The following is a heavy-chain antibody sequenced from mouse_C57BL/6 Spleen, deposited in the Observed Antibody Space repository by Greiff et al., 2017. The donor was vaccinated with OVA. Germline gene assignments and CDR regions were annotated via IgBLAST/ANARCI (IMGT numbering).Heavy chain of an antibody. CDR2: INPYNVGT. D-gene: IGHD2-5*01. J-gene: IGHJ4*01. CDR3: AGSKYAMDY. V-gene: IGHV1-19*01. CDR1: GYTFTDYY. Sequence: EVQLVESGPVLVKPGASVKMSCKASGYTFTDYYMNWVKQSHGKSLEWIGVINPYNVGTSYNQKFKGKATLTVYKSSSTAYMELNSLTSEDSAVYYCAGSKYAMDYWGQGTSVTVSS.